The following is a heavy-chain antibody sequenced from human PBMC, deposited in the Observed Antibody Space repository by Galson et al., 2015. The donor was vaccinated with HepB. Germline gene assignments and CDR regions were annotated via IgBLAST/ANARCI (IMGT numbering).Heavy chain of an antibody. CDR2: IGGSGINM. CDR3: ATARGGYFDSSGFSK. J-gene: IGHJ4*02. Sequence: SLRLSCAASGFTFTNFAMNWVRQAPGKGLEWVSAIGGSGINMFYADSVRGRFTISRDNSKYPLFLEMNSLRVEDTAVYLCATARGGYFDSSGFSKWGQGTLVTVSS. V-gene: IGHV3-23*01. D-gene: IGHD3-22*01. CDR1: GFTFTNFA.